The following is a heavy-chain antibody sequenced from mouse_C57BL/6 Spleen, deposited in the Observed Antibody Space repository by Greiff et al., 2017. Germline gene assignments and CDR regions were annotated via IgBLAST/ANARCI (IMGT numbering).Heavy chain of an antibody. CDR3: ASGIYYGNYGFAY. V-gene: IGHV1-69*01. J-gene: IGHJ3*01. CDR1: GYTFTSYW. Sequence: QVQLQQPGAELVMPGASVKLSCKASGYTFTSYWMRWVKQRPGQGLEWIGEIDPSDSYTNYNQKFKGKSTLTVDKSSSTAYMQLSSLTSEDSAVYYCASGIYYGNYGFAYWGKGTLVTAS. CDR2: IDPSDSYT. D-gene: IGHD2-1*01.